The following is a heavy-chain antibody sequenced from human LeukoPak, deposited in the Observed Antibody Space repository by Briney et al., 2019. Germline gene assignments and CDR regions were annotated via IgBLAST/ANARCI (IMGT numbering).Heavy chain of an antibody. D-gene: IGHD2-2*01. Sequence: SETLSLTCTVSGGSISSYYWSWIRQPAGKGLEWIGRIYTSGSTNYNPSLKSRVTMSVDTSKNQFSLKLSPVTAADTAVYYCARYRVVPAAKTPAGYFDYWGQGTLVTVSS. V-gene: IGHV4-4*07. CDR3: ARYRVVPAAKTPAGYFDY. J-gene: IGHJ4*02. CDR2: IYTSGST. CDR1: GGSISSYY.